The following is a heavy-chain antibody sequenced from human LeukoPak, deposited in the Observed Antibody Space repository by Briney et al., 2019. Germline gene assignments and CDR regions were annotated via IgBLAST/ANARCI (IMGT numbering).Heavy chain of an antibody. CDR2: ISYDGSNK. V-gene: IGHV3-30*03. J-gene: IGHJ4*02. CDR3: ARDTLLGSGWYPFDY. CDR1: GFTFSSYG. Sequence: PGGSLRLSCAASGFTFSSYGMHWVRQAPGKGLEWVAVISYDGSNKYYADSVKGRFTISRDNSKNTLYLQMNSLRAEDTAVYYCARDTLLGSGWYPFDYWGQGTLVTVSS. D-gene: IGHD6-19*01.